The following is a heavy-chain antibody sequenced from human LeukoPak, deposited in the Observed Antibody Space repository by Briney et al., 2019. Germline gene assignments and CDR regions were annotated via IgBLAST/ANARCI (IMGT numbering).Heavy chain of an antibody. CDR2: ISASGVDT. D-gene: IGHD6-13*01. Sequence: GGSLRLSCAASGFTFSDYYMSWVRQAPGKGLEWVSGISASGVDTYNADSVKGRFTISRDNSKNTLYLQMNSLRAEDTAVYYCAKGSSPLGHFDYWGQGTLVTVSS. V-gene: IGHV3-23*01. J-gene: IGHJ4*02. CDR3: AKGSSPLGHFDY. CDR1: GFTFSDYY.